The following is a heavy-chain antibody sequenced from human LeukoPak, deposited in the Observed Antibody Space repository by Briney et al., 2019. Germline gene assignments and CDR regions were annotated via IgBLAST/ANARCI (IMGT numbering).Heavy chain of an antibody. V-gene: IGHV4-61*02. CDR2: IYTSGST. CDR1: GGSISSGSYY. CDR3: ARGHSFSSSWSRSALAI. J-gene: IGHJ3*02. Sequence: SETLSLTCTVSGGSISSGSYYWSWIRQPAGKGLEWIGRIYTSGSTNYNPSLKSRVTISVDTSKNQFSLKLSSVTAADTAVYYCARGHSFSSSWSRSALAIWGQGTMVTVSS. D-gene: IGHD6-13*01.